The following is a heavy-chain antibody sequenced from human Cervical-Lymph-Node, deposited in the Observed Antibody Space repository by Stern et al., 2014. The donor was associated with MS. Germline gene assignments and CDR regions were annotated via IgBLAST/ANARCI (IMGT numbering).Heavy chain of an antibody. V-gene: IGHV4-30-4*01. D-gene: IGHD6-19*01. CDR1: GGSISSGDYY. J-gene: IGHJ4*02. CDR3: ARDFTVAGSFDY. CDR2: IDHNETT. Sequence: VQLVESGPELVKPSPTLSLTCTVSGGSISSGDYYWSWIRQPPGKGLVWIGSIDHNETTYYNPSLKSRLTIAIDTSKNQFSLRLTSVTAEDTAVYYCARDFTVAGSFDYWGQGTLVTVSS.